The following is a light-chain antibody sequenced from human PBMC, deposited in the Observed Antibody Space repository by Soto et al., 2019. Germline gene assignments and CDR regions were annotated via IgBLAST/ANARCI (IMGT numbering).Light chain of an antibody. CDR1: SSDVGSYNL. J-gene: IGLJ1*01. V-gene: IGLV2-23*01. CDR3: CSYAGSSTYV. Sequence: QSVLTQPASVSGSPGQSITISCTGTSSDVGSYNLVSWYQQHPGKAPKLMIYEGSKRPSGVSNRFSGSKSGNTASLTISGLQAEDEAEYHCCSYAGSSTYVFGTGTKLTVL. CDR2: EGS.